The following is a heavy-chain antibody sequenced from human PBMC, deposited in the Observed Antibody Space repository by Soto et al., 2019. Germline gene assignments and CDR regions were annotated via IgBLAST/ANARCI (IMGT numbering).Heavy chain of an antibody. CDR2: IDPSDSYT. CDR1: GYSFTSDW. D-gene: IGHD2-2*01. Sequence: PGESLKISCKGSGYSFTSDWITWVRQMPGKGLEYMGRIDPSDSYTNYSPSFQGHVTISSDQSTSTAYLQWSSLKASDTAMYYCARLACNFTSWNPDRFDPWGQGTLVTVPS. CDR3: ARLACNFTSWNPDRFDP. V-gene: IGHV5-10-1*01. J-gene: IGHJ5*02.